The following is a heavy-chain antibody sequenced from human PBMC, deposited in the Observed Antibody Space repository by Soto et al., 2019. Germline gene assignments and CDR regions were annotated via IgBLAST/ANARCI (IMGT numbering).Heavy chain of an antibody. CDR1: GGSISSSYYY. CDR2: IYYSVGT. Sequence: QLQLQESGPGLVRPSETLSLTCTVSGGSISSSYYYWGWIRQPPGKGLEWIGYIYYSVGTYYNPSLTSRVPICVDTPKNRFSLRLRSVSAADTAEYSCARHDSRSGYSSDYWVQGNMVTVAS. D-gene: IGHD3-3*01. V-gene: IGHV4-39*01. CDR3: ARHDSRSGYSSDY. J-gene: IGHJ4*02.